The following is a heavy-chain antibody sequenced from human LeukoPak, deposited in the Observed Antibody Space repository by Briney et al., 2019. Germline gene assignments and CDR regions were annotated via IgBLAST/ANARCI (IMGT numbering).Heavy chain of an antibody. CDR3: ARMGIAAAGVDY. J-gene: IGHJ4*02. V-gene: IGHV3-48*01. CDR1: GFTFSTFS. Sequence: GGSLRLSCAASGFTFSTFSMDWVRQAPGRGLQWLPYISSTSNTIYYADSLKGRFTISRDNAKNSLYLQIDSLSVEDTAVYYCARMGIAAAGVDYWGQGTLVTVSS. D-gene: IGHD6-13*01. CDR2: ISSTSNTI.